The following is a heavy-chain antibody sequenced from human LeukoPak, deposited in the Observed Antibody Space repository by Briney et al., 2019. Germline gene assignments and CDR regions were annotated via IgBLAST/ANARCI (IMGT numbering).Heavy chain of an antibody. CDR1: GGLISISTYY. Sequence: PSETLSLTCTVSGGLISISTYYWGWIRQPPGKGLEWIGSIYYSGTTHYNPSLKSRVTIAVDTSKNQFSLKLSSVTAADTAVYYCARGPLTVTRGFDPWGQGTLVTVSS. J-gene: IGHJ5*02. V-gene: IGHV4-39*07. CDR3: ARGPLTVTRGFDP. CDR2: IYYSGTT. D-gene: IGHD4-17*01.